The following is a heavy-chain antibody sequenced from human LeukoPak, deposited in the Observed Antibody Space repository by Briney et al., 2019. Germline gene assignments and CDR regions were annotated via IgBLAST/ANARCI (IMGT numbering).Heavy chain of an antibody. V-gene: IGHV1-69*05. CDR2: IIPIFGTA. CDR3: ARDVAIFGVVIIDY. D-gene: IGHD3-3*01. CDR1: GGTFSSYA. J-gene: IGHJ4*02. Sequence: SVKVSCKASGGTFSSYAISWVRQAPGQGLEWMGGIIPIFGTANYAQKFQGRVTITTDESTSTAYMELSSLRSEDTAVYYCARDVAIFGVVIIDYWGQGTLVTVPS.